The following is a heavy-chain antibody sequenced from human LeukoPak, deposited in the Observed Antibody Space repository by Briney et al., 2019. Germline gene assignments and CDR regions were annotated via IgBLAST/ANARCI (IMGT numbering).Heavy chain of an antibody. CDR3: ARDREGIVGATAVNWFDP. Sequence: SETLSLTCTVSGGSISSYYWSWIRQPPGKGLEWIGYIYYSGSTNYNPSLKSRVTISVDTSKNQFSLKLNSVTAADTAVYYCARDREGIVGATAVNWFDPWGQGTLVTVSS. D-gene: IGHD1-26*01. V-gene: IGHV4-59*01. CDR1: GGSISSYY. J-gene: IGHJ5*02. CDR2: IYYSGST.